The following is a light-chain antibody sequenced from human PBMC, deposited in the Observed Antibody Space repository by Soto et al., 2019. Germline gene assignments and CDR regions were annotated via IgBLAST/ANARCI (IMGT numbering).Light chain of an antibody. CDR3: QQYGSSPLLT. CDR1: QSVSRSY. J-gene: IGKJ4*01. V-gene: IGKV3-20*01. CDR2: GAS. Sequence: EIVLTQSPGTLSLSPGERATLSCRASQSVSRSYLAWYQQKPGQAPRLLIYGASSRATGIPDRFSGSGSGTDFTRTISRLEPEDFAVYYCQQYGSSPLLTFGGGTKVEIK.